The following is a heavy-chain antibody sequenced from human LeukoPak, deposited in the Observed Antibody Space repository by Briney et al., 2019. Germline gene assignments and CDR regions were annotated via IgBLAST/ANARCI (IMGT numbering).Heavy chain of an antibody. CDR1: GYTFTGYY. D-gene: IGHD6-13*01. V-gene: IGHV1-2*02. Sequence: GASVKVSCKASGYTFTGYYIHWVRQAPGQGLEWMGWINPNTGGTNYAQKFQGRVTMTRDTSTSTVYMELSSLRSEDTAVYYCARGAASTAAGTYYYYYYMDVWGKGTTVAVSS. CDR2: INPNTGGT. J-gene: IGHJ6*03. CDR3: ARGAASTAAGTYYYYYYMDV.